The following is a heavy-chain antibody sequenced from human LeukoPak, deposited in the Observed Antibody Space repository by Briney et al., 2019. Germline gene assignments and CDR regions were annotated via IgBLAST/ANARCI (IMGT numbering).Heavy chain of an antibody. V-gene: IGHV3-23*01. D-gene: IGHD1-1*01. CDR2: ISGSGGST. Sequence: GGSLRLSCAASGFTFSSYAMSWVRQAPGKGLEWVSGISGSGGSTYYADSVKGRFTISRDNSKNTVYLEMNSLRAEDTAVYYCAKVEYGTTGAFDIWGQGTMVTVSS. CDR1: GFTFSSYA. J-gene: IGHJ3*02. CDR3: AKVEYGTTGAFDI.